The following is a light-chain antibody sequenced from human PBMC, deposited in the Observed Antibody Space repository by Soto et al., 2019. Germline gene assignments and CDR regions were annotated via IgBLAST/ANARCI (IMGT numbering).Light chain of an antibody. J-gene: IGKJ4*01. CDR2: AAS. CDR3: QQYHSYPLT. V-gene: IGKV1-39*01. CDR1: QSISSY. Sequence: DIQMTQSPSSLSASVGDRVTITCRASQSISSYLNWYQQKPGKAPKLLIYAASSLQSGVPSRFSGSGSGTDFTLTISSLQAEDVATYFCQQYHSYPLTFGGGTKVEIK.